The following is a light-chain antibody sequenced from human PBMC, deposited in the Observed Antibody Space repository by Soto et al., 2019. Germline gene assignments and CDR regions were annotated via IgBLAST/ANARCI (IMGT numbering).Light chain of an antibody. CDR3: QQYYSRVT. Sequence: DIQMTQSPSTLSASVGDRFTITCRANQSISSWLAWYQRRPGKAPRLLISKASSLESGVPSRFSGGGFGTEFTLTISSLQPDDFATYYCQQYYSRVTFGQGTKVDIK. CDR2: KAS. J-gene: IGKJ1*01. V-gene: IGKV1-5*03. CDR1: QSISSW.